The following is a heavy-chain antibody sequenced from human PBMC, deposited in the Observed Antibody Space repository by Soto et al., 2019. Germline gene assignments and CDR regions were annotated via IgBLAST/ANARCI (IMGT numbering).Heavy chain of an antibody. V-gene: IGHV1-18*04. CDR1: GYTFTSFG. D-gene: IGHD6-6*01. J-gene: IGHJ6*02. CDR3: ARDKPQQIVGYNYYYGMDV. CDR2: ISGYNGDT. Sequence: QLHLVQSGAEVKKPGASVKVSCTASGYTFTSFGVSWVRQVPGQGLEWRGWISGYNGDTDYAQKFQGTVTMTTDRYTSPAYMEVRSLRSDDTAVYYCARDKPQQIVGYNYYYGMDVWGQGTTVTVSS.